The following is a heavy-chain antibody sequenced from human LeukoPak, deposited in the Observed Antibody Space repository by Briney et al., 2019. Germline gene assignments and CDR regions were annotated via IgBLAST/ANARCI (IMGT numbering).Heavy chain of an antibody. CDR2: IYYSGST. D-gene: IGHD6-13*01. CDR3: ARVKSSSWYWAFDI. CDR1: GGSISSYY. Sequence: SETLSLTCTVSGGSISSYYWSWIRQPPGKELEWIGYIYYSGSTNYNPSLKSRVTISVDTSKNQFSLKLSSVTAADTAVYYCARVKSSSWYWAFDIWGQGTMVTVSS. V-gene: IGHV4-59*01. J-gene: IGHJ3*02.